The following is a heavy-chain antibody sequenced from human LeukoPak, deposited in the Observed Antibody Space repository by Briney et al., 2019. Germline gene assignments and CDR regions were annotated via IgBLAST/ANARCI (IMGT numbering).Heavy chain of an antibody. CDR2: TYYRSKWFY. D-gene: IGHD3-10*01. J-gene: IGHJ3*01. V-gene: IGHV6-1*01. CDR3: TRDSGLGNDAFDV. Sequence: SQTLSLTRAISGDSVSSNSAAWDWIRQSPSRGLEWLGRTYYRSKWFYDYAVSVKSRITINPDTSKNQFSLLLNSVTPEDTAVYYCTRDSGLGNDAFDVWGQGTMVTVSS. CDR1: GDSVSSNSAA.